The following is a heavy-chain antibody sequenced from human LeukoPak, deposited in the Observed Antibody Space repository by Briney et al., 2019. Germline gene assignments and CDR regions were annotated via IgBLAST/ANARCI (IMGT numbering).Heavy chain of an antibody. CDR2: IYYSGST. Sequence: SETLSLTCIVSGGSISSYYWSWIRQPPGKGLEWIGYIYYSGSTDYNPSLKSRVTISVDTSKNQFSLKLSSVTAADTAVYYCASHNSGVSYCYYGMDVWGQGTTVTVSS. D-gene: IGHD4-23*01. CDR1: GGSISSYY. CDR3: ASHNSGVSYCYYGMDV. V-gene: IGHV4-59*01. J-gene: IGHJ6*02.